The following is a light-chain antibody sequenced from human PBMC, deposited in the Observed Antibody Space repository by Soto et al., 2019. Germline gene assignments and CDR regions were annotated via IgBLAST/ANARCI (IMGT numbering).Light chain of an antibody. CDR3: QQYGSSPVT. J-gene: IGKJ5*01. CDR2: GAS. V-gene: IGKV3-20*01. Sequence: EIVLTQSSATLSLSPGERATLSCRASQSVTSNALAWYQQKPGQAPRLLIYGASSRATGIPDRFSGSGSGAYSPLTIGRLEPEDFAVYYCQQYGSSPVTFGQWTRLEIK. CDR1: QSVTSNA.